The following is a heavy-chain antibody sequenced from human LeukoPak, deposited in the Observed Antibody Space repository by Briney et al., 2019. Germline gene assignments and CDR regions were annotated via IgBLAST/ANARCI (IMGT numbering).Heavy chain of an antibody. J-gene: IGHJ3*02. CDR1: GYTFTSYY. CDR2: INPSGGST. Sequence: ASVKVSCKASGYTFTSYYMHWVRQAPGQGLEWMGIINPSGGSTSYAQKFQGRVTMTRDTSTSTVYVELSSLRSEDTAVYYCARDGERGCSWGGNDAFDIWGQGTMVTVSS. V-gene: IGHV1-46*01. D-gene: IGHD2-15*01. CDR3: ARDGERGCSWGGNDAFDI.